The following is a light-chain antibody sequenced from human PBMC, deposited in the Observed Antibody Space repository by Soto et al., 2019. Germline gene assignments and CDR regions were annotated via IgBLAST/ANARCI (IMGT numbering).Light chain of an antibody. CDR3: QRSWT. V-gene: IGKV1-39*01. Sequence: DIQMPQSPSSLSASVGDRVTITCRASQNISASLNWYQHKPGQAPKLLIYAASSLQSGVPSSFSGSGSETDFTPTISSLQPEDFASYFCQRSWTFGQGTKL. J-gene: IGKJ2*01. CDR2: AAS. CDR1: QNISAS.